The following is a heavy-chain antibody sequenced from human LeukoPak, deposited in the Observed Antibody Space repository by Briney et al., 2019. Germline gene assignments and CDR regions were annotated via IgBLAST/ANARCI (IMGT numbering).Heavy chain of an antibody. D-gene: IGHD5-24*01. CDR1: GLTFSNYR. J-gene: IGHJ4*02. CDR2: ISSSGNYI. Sequence: GGSLRLSCAASGLTFSNYRMNWVRQAPGKGLGRVSSISSSGNYIYYADSMRGRFTISRDNAKNSVYLQMSSLRAEDTAVYYCAGHPAEMNTLWGQGTLVTVSS. V-gene: IGHV3-21*01. CDR3: AGHPAEMNTL.